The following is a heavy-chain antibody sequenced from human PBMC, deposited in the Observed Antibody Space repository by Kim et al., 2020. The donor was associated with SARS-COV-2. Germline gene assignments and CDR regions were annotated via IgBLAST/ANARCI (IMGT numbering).Heavy chain of an antibody. D-gene: IGHD6-13*01. V-gene: IGHV1-69*01. CDR3: AREPSSSWYGYYYGMDV. J-gene: IGHJ6*02. Sequence: FQGRVTITADESTSTAYMELSSLRSEDTAVYYCAREPSSSWYGYYYGMDVWGQGTTVTVSS.